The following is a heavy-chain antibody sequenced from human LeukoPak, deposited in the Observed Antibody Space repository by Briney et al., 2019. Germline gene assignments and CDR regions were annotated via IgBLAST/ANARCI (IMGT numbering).Heavy chain of an antibody. CDR2: IYHSGST. D-gene: IGHD6-19*01. CDR3: ARGQARLAWFDP. J-gene: IGHJ5*02. V-gene: IGHV4-4*02. Sequence: SGTLSLTCAVSGGSISSSNWWSWVRQPPVKGLEWIGEIYHSGSTNYNPSLKSRVTISVDKSKNQFSLRLRSVTAADTAVYYCARGQARLAWFDPWGQGTLVTVSS. CDR1: GGSISSSNW.